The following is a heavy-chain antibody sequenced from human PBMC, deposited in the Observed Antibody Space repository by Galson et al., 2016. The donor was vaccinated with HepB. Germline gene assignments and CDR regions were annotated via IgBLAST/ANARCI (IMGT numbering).Heavy chain of an antibody. CDR2: IYAGGST. V-gene: IGHV3-53*01. Sequence: SLRLSCAASGFTVSSNYMSWVRQAPGKGLEWVSVIYAGGSTYYADSVKGRFTISRDNTKNFLYLQMNSLRAEDTAVYHCARDHCFSTSCPGTVDFWGQGVLVTVSS. D-gene: IGHD2-2*01. CDR1: GFTVSSNY. CDR3: ARDHCFSTSCPGTVDF. J-gene: IGHJ4*02.